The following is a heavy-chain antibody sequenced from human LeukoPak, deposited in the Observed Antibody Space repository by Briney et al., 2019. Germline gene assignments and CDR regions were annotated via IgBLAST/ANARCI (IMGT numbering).Heavy chain of an antibody. V-gene: IGHV4-61*02. CDR1: GGSISSGSYY. CDR2: IYTSGST. D-gene: IGHD3-22*01. J-gene: IGHJ3*02. CDR3: ARDQALSYYYDSSGYPTPPYAFDI. Sequence: SETLSLTCTVSGGSISSGSYYWSWIRQPAGKGLEWIGRIYTSGSTNYNPSLKSRVTISVDTSKNQFSLKLSSVTAADTAVYYCARDQALSYYYDSSGYPTPPYAFDIWGQGTMVTVSS.